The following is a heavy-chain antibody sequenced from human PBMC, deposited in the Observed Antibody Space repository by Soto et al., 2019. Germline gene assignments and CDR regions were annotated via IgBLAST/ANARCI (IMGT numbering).Heavy chain of an antibody. J-gene: IGHJ4*02. D-gene: IGHD2-15*01. Sequence: GGSLRLSCAASGFTFSDYYMTWIRQAPGKGLEWVSYIDNSGTIKYYADSVKGRFTISRDNTKNSLSLQMNSLGAEDTAIYYCARIEGDCSGGSCYSGGFDYWGQGALVTVSS. CDR1: GFTFSDYY. CDR2: IDNSGTIK. CDR3: ARIEGDCSGGSCYSGGFDY. V-gene: IGHV3-11*01.